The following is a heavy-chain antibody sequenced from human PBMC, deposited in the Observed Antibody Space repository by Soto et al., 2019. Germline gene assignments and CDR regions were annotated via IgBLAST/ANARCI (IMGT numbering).Heavy chain of an antibody. CDR1: GGTFSSYA. V-gene: IGHV1-69*13. D-gene: IGHD2-15*01. J-gene: IGHJ6*02. CDR3: AIVVVVAALSPGPSYYYYGMDV. CDR2: IIPTFGTA. Sequence: SVKVSCKASGGTFSSYAISWVRQAPGQGLEWMGGIIPTFGTANYAQKFQGRVTITADESTSTAYMELSGLRSEDTAVYYCAIVVVVAALSPGPSYYYYGMDVWGQGTTVTVSS.